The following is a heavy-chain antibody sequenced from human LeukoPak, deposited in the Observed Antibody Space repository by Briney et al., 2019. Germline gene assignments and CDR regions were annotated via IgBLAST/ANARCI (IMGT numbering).Heavy chain of an antibody. Sequence: SVKVSFKASVCTFSSYAISWVRQAPAQGLEWMGRIILILGIANYAHKFQGRVTITANKSTSPAYMELSSLRSEDTVVYYCGRERRDGYNYEGYFDSWGQRTLVTVSS. D-gene: IGHD5-24*01. V-gene: IGHV1-69*04. CDR1: VCTFSSYA. CDR3: GRERRDGYNYEGYFDS. CDR2: IILILGIA. J-gene: IGHJ4*02.